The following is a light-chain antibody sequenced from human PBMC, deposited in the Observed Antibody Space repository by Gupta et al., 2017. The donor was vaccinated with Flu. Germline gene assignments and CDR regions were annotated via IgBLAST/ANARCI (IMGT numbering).Light chain of an antibody. V-gene: IGKV1-39*01. CDR3: QQGDSTPWA. CDR2: AAS. J-gene: IGKJ1*01. Sequence: DIQMTQSPSSLSASVGDRVTITCRASQSISSYLNWYQQTPGKAPKLLIYAASSVQSGVPSRFSGSGSGTDFTLTISRLQPEDFATYYCQQGDSTPWAFGQGTRVGIK. CDR1: QSISSY.